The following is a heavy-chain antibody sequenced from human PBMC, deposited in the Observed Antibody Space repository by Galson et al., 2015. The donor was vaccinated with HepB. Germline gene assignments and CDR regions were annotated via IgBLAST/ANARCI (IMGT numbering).Heavy chain of an antibody. Sequence: SETLSLTCTVSGGSISSYYWSWIRQPAGKGLEWIGRIYTSGSTNYHPSLKSRVTMSVDTSKNQFSLKLSSVTAADTAVYYCARGSYAGVPNPPAFNWFDPWGQGTLVTVSS. CDR2: IYTSGST. CDR3: ARGSYAGVPNPPAFNWFDP. D-gene: IGHD2-2*01. CDR1: GGSISSYY. J-gene: IGHJ5*02. V-gene: IGHV4-4*07.